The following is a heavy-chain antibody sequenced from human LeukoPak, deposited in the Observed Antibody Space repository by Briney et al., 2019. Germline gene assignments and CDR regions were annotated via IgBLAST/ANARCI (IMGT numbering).Heavy chain of an antibody. J-gene: IGHJ4*02. CDR2: INHSGST. CDR1: GGSFSGYY. Sequence: TSETLSLTCAVYGGSFSGYYWSWIRRPPGKGLEWIGEINHSGSTNYNPSLKSRVTISVDTSKNQFSLKLSSVTAADTAVYYCARYGSSVGLDYWGQGTLVTVSS. D-gene: IGHD6-6*01. CDR3: ARYGSSVGLDY. V-gene: IGHV4-34*01.